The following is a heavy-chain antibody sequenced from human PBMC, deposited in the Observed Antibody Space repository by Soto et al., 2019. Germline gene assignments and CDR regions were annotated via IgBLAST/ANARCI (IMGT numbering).Heavy chain of an antibody. CDR3: ARPDYRDYVMFRF. CDR1: GGSVSSGSYY. J-gene: IGHJ4*02. V-gene: IGHV4-61*01. D-gene: IGHD4-17*01. CDR2: IYDSGNT. Sequence: SETLSLTCAVSGGSVSSGSYYWSWIRQPPGKGLEWIGYIYDSGNTNYNPSLKSRVTISVDTSKNQFSLKLTSVTAADTAVYYCARPDYRDYVMFRFWGQGALVTVSS.